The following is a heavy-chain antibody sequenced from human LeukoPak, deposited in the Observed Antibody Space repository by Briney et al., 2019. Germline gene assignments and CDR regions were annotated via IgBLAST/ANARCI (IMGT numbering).Heavy chain of an antibody. CDR1: GGTFSSYA. J-gene: IGHJ4*02. CDR2: IIPIFGTA. Sequence: GASVKVSCKASGGTFSSYAISWVRQAPGQGLEWMGGIIPIFGTANYAQKFQGRVTITADESTSTAYMELSSLRSEDTAVYYCARGYIAARPGAWFDYWGQGTLVTVSS. D-gene: IGHD6-6*01. V-gene: IGHV1-69*13. CDR3: ARGYIAARPGAWFDY.